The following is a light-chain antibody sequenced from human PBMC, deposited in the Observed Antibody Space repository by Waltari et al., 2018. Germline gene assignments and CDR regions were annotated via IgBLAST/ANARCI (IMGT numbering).Light chain of an antibody. Sequence: IVLTQSPDTLSLSSGQRATLSCRASQTINNNFLVWYQQKPGQAPRLIIHGASSRATAFPDRFSGSGSGTDFTLTISSLKPEDSAVYYCQQYDGSVLTFGGGTKVEI. V-gene: IGKV3-20*01. CDR2: GAS. CDR1: QTINNNF. J-gene: IGKJ4*01. CDR3: QQYDGSVLT.